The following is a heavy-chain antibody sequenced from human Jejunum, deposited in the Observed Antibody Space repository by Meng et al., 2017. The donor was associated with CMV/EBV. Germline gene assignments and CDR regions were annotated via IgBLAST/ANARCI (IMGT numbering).Heavy chain of an antibody. D-gene: IGHD3-10*01. CDR3: AREGTLSFSLDS. CDR2: ISYKGGRT. Sequence: GSGFTFSNYPMHWVRQAPGKGLEWVAYISYKGGRTYDADSVKGRFTISRDNSKNTVYLQMNSLRADDTAVYYCAREGTLSFSLDSWGQGTLVTVSS. V-gene: IGHV3-30*04. CDR1: GFTFSNYP. J-gene: IGHJ4*02.